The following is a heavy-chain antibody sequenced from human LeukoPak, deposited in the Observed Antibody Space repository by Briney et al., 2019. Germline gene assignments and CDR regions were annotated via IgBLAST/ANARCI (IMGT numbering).Heavy chain of an antibody. Sequence: PSETLSLTCSVSGGSLSSYYWSWIRQPPGKGLEWIGHIYHSGSTSCNPSLKSRVTISVDTSKNQLSLKLTSVTPMDTAVYYCARADLFYGGGFDYWGQGTLVTISS. CDR2: IYHSGST. CDR3: ARADLFYGGGFDY. D-gene: IGHD4-23*01. J-gene: IGHJ4*02. V-gene: IGHV4-59*01. CDR1: GGSLSSYY.